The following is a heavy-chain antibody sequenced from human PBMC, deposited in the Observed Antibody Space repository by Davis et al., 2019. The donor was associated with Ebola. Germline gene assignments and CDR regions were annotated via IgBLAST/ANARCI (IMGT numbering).Heavy chain of an antibody. J-gene: IGHJ4*02. D-gene: IGHD3-3*01. Sequence: AASVKVSCKASGYTFTSYGINWVRQATGQGLEWMGWMNPNSGNTGYAQKFQGRVTMTRNTSISTAYMELSSLRSEDTAVYYCARASLLYDFWSGQTDYWGQGTLVTVSS. V-gene: IGHV1-8*02. CDR3: ARASLLYDFWSGQTDY. CDR2: MNPNSGNT. CDR1: GYTFTSYG.